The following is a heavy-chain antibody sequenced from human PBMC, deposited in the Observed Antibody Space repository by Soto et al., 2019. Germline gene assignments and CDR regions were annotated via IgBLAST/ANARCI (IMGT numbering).Heavy chain of an antibody. D-gene: IGHD3-10*01. V-gene: IGHV3-23*01. CDR3: AKGRGGSGSLTPRVDF. CDR2: ISGGGDTP. J-gene: IGHJ4*02. Sequence: EVQLLESGGGLVQPGGSLRLSCAASGFTFNNYAMTWVRQAPGKGLEWVSAISGGGDTPSYADSVKGRFPVSRDGSKNTLYLQMSRLRADDTALYYCAKGRGGSGSLTPRVDFWGQGTLVTVSS. CDR1: GFTFNNYA.